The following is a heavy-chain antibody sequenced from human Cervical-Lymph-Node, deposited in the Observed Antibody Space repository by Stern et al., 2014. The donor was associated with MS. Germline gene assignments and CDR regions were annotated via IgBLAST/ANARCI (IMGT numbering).Heavy chain of an antibody. J-gene: IGHJ6*02. CDR1: GYTFSSYD. V-gene: IGHV1-8*01. D-gene: IGHD2-2*02. CDR2: MNPNSGKT. Sequence: VQLVESGAEVKKPGASVKVSCKASGYTFSSYDVNWVRQASGQGLEWMGYMNPNSGKTVFAQKFQDRITMTGDSSRTTAYMELSSLRPEDTAVYFCVRSAIGYSYYYGMDVWGQGTTVTVSS. CDR3: VRSAIGYSYYYGMDV.